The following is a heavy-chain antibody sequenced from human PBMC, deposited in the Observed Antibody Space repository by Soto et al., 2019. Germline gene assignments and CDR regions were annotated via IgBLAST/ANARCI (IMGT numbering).Heavy chain of an antibody. CDR2: IWYDGSNK. Sequence: QVQLVESGGGVVQPGRSLRLSCAASGFTFSSYGMHWVRQAPGKGLEWVAVIWYDGSNKYYADSVKGRFTISRDNSKNTLYLQMNSLRAEDTAVYYCARANRYYDFWSGYYDGYYYYYYMDVWGKGTTVTVSS. D-gene: IGHD3-3*01. V-gene: IGHV3-33*01. J-gene: IGHJ6*03. CDR1: GFTFSSYG. CDR3: ARANRYYDFWSGYYDGYYYYYYMDV.